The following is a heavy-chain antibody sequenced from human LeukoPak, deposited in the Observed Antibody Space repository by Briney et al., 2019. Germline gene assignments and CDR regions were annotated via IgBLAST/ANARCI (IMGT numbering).Heavy chain of an antibody. CDR1: GGSISSYY. CDR2: IYYSGST. D-gene: IGHD4-17*01. V-gene: IGHV4-59*12. CDR3: ARSRGDYGDYAAYYYYYMDV. Sequence: SETLSLTCTVSGGSISSYYWSWIRQPPGKGLEWIGYIYYSGSTNYNPSLKSRVTISVDTSKNQFSLKLSSVTAADTAVYYCARSRGDYGDYAAYYYYYMDVWGKGTTVTISS. J-gene: IGHJ6*03.